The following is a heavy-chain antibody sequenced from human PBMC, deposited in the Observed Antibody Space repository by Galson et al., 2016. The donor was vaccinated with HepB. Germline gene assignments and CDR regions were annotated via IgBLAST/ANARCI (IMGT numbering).Heavy chain of an antibody. Sequence: SLRLSCAASGFTFSSYWMSWVRQAPGKGPEWVSTFGDGGDIYYADSVKGRFTISRDNSKNTLYLQMNSLRDEDTAVYYCAKDHGNRWLNNWFDPWGQGTLVTVSS. CDR2: FGDGGDI. CDR1: GFTFSSYW. V-gene: IGHV3-23*01. CDR3: AKDHGNRWLNNWFDP. D-gene: IGHD6-19*01. J-gene: IGHJ5*02.